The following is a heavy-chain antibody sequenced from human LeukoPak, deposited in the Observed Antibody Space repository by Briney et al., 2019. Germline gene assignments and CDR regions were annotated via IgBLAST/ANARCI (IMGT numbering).Heavy chain of an antibody. J-gene: IGHJ3*02. V-gene: IGHV4-59*08. CDR2: IYYSGST. Sequence: PSETLSLTCTVSGGSISSYYWSWIRQPPGKGLEWIGYIYYSGSTNYNPSLKSRVTISVDTSKNQFSLKLSSVTAADTAVYYCARLLGDEWELLPGAFDIWGQGTMVTVSS. CDR3: ARLLGDEWELLPGAFDI. D-gene: IGHD1-26*01. CDR1: GGSISSYY.